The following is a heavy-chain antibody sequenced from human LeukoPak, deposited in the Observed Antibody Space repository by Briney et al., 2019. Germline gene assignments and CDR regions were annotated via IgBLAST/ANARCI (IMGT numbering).Heavy chain of an antibody. D-gene: IGHD3-10*01. CDR3: ARGRITMVRGVISNYFDY. Sequence: GGSLRLSCAASGFTFSSYAMHWVRQAPGKGLEWVAVISYDGSNKYYADSVKGRFTISRDNAKKSLYLQMNSLRAEDTAVYYCARGRITMVRGVISNYFDYWGQGTLVTVSS. CDR1: GFTFSSYA. CDR2: ISYDGSNK. J-gene: IGHJ4*02. V-gene: IGHV3-30*04.